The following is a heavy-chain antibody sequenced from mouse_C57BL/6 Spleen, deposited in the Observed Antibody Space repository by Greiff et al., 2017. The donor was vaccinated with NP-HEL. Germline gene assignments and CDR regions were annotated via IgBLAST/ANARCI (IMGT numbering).Heavy chain of an antibody. CDR2: IDPSDSYT. Sequence: QVQLQQPGAELVMPGASVKLSCKASGYTFTSYWMHWVKQRPGQGLEWIGEIDPSDSYTNYNQKFKGKSTLTVDKSSSTAYMQLSSLTSEDSAVDYCARSITTVVAPDYWGQGTTLTVSS. CDR1: GYTFTSYW. CDR3: ARSITTVVAPDY. D-gene: IGHD1-1*01. J-gene: IGHJ2*01. V-gene: IGHV1-69*01.